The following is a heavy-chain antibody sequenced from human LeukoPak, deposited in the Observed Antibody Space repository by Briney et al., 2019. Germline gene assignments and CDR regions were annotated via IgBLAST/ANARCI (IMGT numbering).Heavy chain of an antibody. CDR3: ANPYSSSWSGFDP. CDR1: GFTFSSYG. Sequence: PGGTLRLSCAASGFTFSSYGMSWVRQAPGKGLEWVSAISGSGGSTYYADSVKGRFTISRDNSKNTLYLQMNSLRAEDTAVYYCANPYSSSWSGFDPWGQGTLVTVSS. V-gene: IGHV3-23*01. D-gene: IGHD6-13*01. CDR2: ISGSGGST. J-gene: IGHJ5*02.